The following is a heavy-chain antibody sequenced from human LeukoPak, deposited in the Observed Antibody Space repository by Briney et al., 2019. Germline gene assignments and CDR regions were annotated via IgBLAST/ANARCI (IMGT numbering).Heavy chain of an antibody. CDR2: IYYSGNT. D-gene: IGHD2-15*01. CDR3: ARLWSTSCKGGSCPHQPNY. CDR1: GDSISTSNSY. V-gene: IGHV4-39*01. J-gene: IGHJ4*02. Sequence: SETLSLTCTVSGDSISTSNSYWGWIRQPPGKGLEWIGSIYYSGNTYYNASLKSRVTISVDTSKNQFSLKLSSVTAADTAVYYCARLWSTSCKGGSCPHQPNYWGQGTRVTVPS.